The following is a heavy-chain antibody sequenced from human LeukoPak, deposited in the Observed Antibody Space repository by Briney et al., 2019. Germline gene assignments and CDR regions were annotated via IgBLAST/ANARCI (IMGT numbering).Heavy chain of an antibody. J-gene: IGHJ6*03. D-gene: IGHD3-3*01. Sequence: GASVKVSCKASGYTFTGYYMHWVRQAPGQGLEWMGWINPNSGGTNYAQKFQGRVTMTRDTSISTAYMELSRLRSDDTAVYYCARGSHDFWSGYYSYYYYYMDVWGKRTTVTVSS. V-gene: IGHV1-2*02. CDR3: ARGSHDFWSGYYSYYYYYMDV. CDR1: GYTFTGYY. CDR2: INPNSGGT.